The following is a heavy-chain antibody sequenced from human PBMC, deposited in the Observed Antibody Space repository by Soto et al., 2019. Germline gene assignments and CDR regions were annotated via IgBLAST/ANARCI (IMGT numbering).Heavy chain of an antibody. Sequence: SETLSLTCAVYGGSFSDYYWSWIRQPPGKGLEWIGEINHSGGTNYNPSLKSRVTISVDTSKNQFSLKLSSVTAADTAVYYCARHESTMVRGFHPNWLDPWGQGSLVTVSS. CDR2: INHSGGT. V-gene: IGHV4-34*01. CDR3: ARHESTMVRGFHPNWLDP. CDR1: GGSFSDYY. D-gene: IGHD3-10*01. J-gene: IGHJ5*02.